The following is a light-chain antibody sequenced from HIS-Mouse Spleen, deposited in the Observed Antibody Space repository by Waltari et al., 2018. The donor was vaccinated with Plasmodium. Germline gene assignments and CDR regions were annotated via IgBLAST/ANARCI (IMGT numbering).Light chain of an antibody. J-gene: IGKJ1*01. Sequence: DIQMTQSPSTLSASVGDRVTTTCRASQSLSSWLAWYQQKPGKAPKLLIYKASSLESGVPSRFSGSGSGTEFTLTISSLQPDDFATYYCQQYNSYSWTFGQGTKVEIK. V-gene: IGKV1-5*03. CDR1: QSLSSW. CDR2: KAS. CDR3: QQYNSYSWT.